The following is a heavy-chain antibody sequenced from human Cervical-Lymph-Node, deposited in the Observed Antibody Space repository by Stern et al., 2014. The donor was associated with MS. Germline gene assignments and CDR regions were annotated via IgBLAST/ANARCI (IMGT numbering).Heavy chain of an antibody. V-gene: IGHV5-51*01. J-gene: IGHJ3*01. CDR3: ARVRIVGASDAFDL. Sequence: VQLVQSGAEVKKPGESLKVSCKASGYTFTNYWIGWVRQMPRQGLEWLGIIYPGGSDTKYSPSVQGLVTISADKSISTAYLQWSSLEASDTAIYFCARVRIVGASDAFDLWGQGTMVTVSS. CDR1: GYTFTNYW. D-gene: IGHD1-26*01. CDR2: IYPGGSDT.